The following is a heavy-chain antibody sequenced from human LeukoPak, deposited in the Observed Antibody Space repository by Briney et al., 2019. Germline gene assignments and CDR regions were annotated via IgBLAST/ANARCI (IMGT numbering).Heavy chain of an antibody. J-gene: IGHJ4*02. CDR1: GFVFSSYA. D-gene: IGHD3-10*01. Sequence: GGSLRLSCSASGFVFSSYAMQWVRQAPDKGLEWVAVIWHDGSDKYYADSVKGRFTISRDNSKETLYLQMNDLRVEDTAVYYCAKATMMVREVVDYWGQGTLVTVSS. CDR2: IWHDGSDK. CDR3: AKATMMVREVVDY. V-gene: IGHV3-33*06.